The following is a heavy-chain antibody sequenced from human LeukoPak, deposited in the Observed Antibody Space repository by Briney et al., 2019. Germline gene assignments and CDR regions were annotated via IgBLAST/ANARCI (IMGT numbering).Heavy chain of an antibody. J-gene: IGHJ3*02. CDR3: ARGEDSSSWPLAAFDI. Sequence: SETLSLTCNVSGGSISSYYWSWIRQPAGKGLEWIGRIYTSGSTNYNPSLKSRVTMSVDTSKNQFSLKLSSVTAADTAVYYCARGEDSSSWPLAAFDIWGQGTMVTVSS. CDR1: GGSISSYY. V-gene: IGHV4-4*07. CDR2: IYTSGST. D-gene: IGHD6-13*01.